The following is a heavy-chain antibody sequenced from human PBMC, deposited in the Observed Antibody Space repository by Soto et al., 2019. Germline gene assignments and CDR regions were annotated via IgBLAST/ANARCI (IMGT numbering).Heavy chain of an antibody. D-gene: IGHD6-13*01. CDR1: GYTFISYG. V-gene: IGHV1-18*01. Sequence: QVQLVQSGAEVKKTGASVEVSCKASGYTFISYGISWVRQAPGQGLEWMGWISAYNGKTNYAQKFQGRVTMTTDTSTSTAYMEVTRLTSDDTLVYYCARAGFSTSRLGMLATGVHGVEIAYWAQGALVTVSS. CDR2: ISAYNGKT. CDR3: ARAGFSTSRLGMLATGVHGVEIAY. J-gene: IGHJ4*02.